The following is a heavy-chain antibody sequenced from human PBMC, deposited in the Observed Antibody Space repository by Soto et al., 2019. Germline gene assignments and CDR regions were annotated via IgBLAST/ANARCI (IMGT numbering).Heavy chain of an antibody. CDR3: ARRFCRGGSCYSSFDY. V-gene: IGHV4-59*08. J-gene: IGHJ4*02. CDR2: IYNSGGT. CDR1: GGSVNSYD. D-gene: IGHD2-15*01. Sequence: SETLSLTCSVSGGSVNSYDWSWIRQPPGKELEWIGYIYNSGGTDYNPSLKSRVTISEDTSKNQFSLKLTSVNASDTAVYYCARRFCRGGSCYSSFDYWGQGTRVTVSS.